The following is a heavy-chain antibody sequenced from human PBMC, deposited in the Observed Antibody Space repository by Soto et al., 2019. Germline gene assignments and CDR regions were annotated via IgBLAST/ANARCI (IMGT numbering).Heavy chain of an antibody. J-gene: IGHJ3*02. Sequence: SETLSLTCAVYGGSFSGYYWSWIRQPPGKGLEWIGEINHSGSTNYNPSLKSRVTISIDTSKNQFSLKLSSVTAADTAVYYCARGYCSSTSCYDAFDIWGQGTMVTVSS. D-gene: IGHD2-2*01. CDR2: INHSGST. CDR1: GGSFSGYY. V-gene: IGHV4-34*01. CDR3: ARGYCSSTSCYDAFDI.